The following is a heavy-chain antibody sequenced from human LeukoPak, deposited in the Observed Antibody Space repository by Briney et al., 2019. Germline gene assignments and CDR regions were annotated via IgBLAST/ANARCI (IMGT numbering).Heavy chain of an antibody. J-gene: IGHJ3*01. V-gene: IGHV3-23*01. CDR1: GFTFRDSA. Sequence: PGGSLRLSCAGSGFTFRDSAMTWVRQAPGKGLEWVSLIISGANTYYADSVKGRFTISRDNSKDTLYLQMNSLRAEDTAIYYCARDIQLSTWGLGTMVTVSS. CDR3: ARDIQLST. CDR2: IISGANT. D-gene: IGHD5-24*01.